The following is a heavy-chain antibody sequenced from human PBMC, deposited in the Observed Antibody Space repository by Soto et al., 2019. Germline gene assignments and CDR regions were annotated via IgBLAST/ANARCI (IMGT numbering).Heavy chain of an antibody. CDR1: GYTFTSYD. D-gene: IGHD2-15*01. CDR2: MNPNSGNT. CDR3: ARGRAGGPCSGGSCYKFDP. J-gene: IGHJ5*02. Sequence: ASVKVSCKASGYTFTSYDINWVRQATGQGLEWMGWMNPNSGNTGYAQKFQGRVTMTRNTSISTAYMELSSLRSEDTAVYYCARGRAGGPCSGGSCYKFDPWGQGTLVTVSS. V-gene: IGHV1-8*01.